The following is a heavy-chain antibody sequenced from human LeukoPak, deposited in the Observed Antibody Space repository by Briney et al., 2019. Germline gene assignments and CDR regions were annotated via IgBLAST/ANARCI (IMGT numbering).Heavy chain of an antibody. D-gene: IGHD3-10*01. Sequence: AGVSLRLSCAASGFTFSSYGRHWVRQAPGKGLEWVTFIPYDGSNKFYADSVKGRFTISRDDSKNTLYLQMNSLRPEDTAVYYCAKGFGEFSYYYYGMDVWGQGTTVTVSS. V-gene: IGHV3-30*02. CDR2: IPYDGSNK. CDR1: GFTFSSYG. CDR3: AKGFGEFSYYYYGMDV. J-gene: IGHJ6*02.